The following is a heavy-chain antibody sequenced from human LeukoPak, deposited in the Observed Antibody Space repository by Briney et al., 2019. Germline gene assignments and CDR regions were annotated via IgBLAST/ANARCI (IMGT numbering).Heavy chain of an antibody. CDR3: AKAMIYGGNSNSLDY. CDR1: GFTFSNYA. V-gene: IGHV3-23*01. J-gene: IGHJ4*02. Sequence: GGSLRLSCAASGFTFSNYAMNWVRQAPGKGLEWVSAISGGGGNTYYADSVKGRFTISRDNSKNTLYLQMNSLRAEDTAVYYCAKAMIYGGNSNSLDYWGQGTLVTVSS. D-gene: IGHD4-23*01. CDR2: ISGGGGNT.